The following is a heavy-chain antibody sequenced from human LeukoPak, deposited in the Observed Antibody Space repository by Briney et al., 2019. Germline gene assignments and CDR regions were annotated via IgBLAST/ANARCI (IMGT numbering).Heavy chain of an antibody. Sequence: SETLSLTCTVSGGSISSSSYYWGWIRQPPGKGLEWIGSIYYSGSTYYNPSLKSRVTISVDTSKNQFSLKLSSVTAADTAVYYCARLGHYDILTGYRDYWGQGTLVTVSS. CDR2: IYYSGST. CDR3: ARLGHYDILTGYRDY. D-gene: IGHD3-9*01. J-gene: IGHJ4*02. CDR1: GGSISSSSYY. V-gene: IGHV4-39*01.